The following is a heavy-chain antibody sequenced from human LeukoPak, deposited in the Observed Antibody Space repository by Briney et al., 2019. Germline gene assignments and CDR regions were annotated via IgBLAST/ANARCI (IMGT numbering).Heavy chain of an antibody. D-gene: IGHD1-1*01. J-gene: IGHJ5*02. CDR1: GGSIRIISYY. CDR2: IYYTGTT. V-gene: IGHV4-39*07. Sequence: SETLSLTCTVSGGSIRIISYYWGWIRQPPGKGLEWIASIYYTGTTYYNPSLESRVTISLDTSANHPSLQVTSVPAADTAVYYCAREANCDDPPCPPTWGPGTLVTVSS. CDR3: AREANCDDPPCPPT.